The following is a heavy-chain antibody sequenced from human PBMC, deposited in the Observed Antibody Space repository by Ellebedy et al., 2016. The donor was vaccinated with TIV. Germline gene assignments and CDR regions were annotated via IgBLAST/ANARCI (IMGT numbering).Heavy chain of an antibody. J-gene: IGHJ4*02. CDR3: ARGPAGVTIFGVVIDFDY. CDR2: INSDGSST. CDR1: GFTFSTYW. Sequence: GESLKISCAASGFTFSTYWMHWVRQAPGKGLVWVSRINSDGSSTSYADSVKGRFTIARDNAKNTLYLQMNSLRAEDTAVYYCARGPAGVTIFGVVIDFDYWGQGTLVTVSS. D-gene: IGHD3-3*01. V-gene: IGHV3-74*01.